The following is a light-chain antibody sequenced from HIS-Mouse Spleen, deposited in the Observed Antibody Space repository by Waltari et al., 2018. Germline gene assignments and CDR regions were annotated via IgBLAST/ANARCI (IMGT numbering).Light chain of an antibody. CDR1: QSISSW. CDR3: QQYNSYPYT. Sequence: DIQMTQSPSTLAASVGDRVTITCRASQSISSWLAWYQQKPGKAPKLLIYKASSLESGVPSRFSGSGSGTEFTLTISSLQPDDFATYYCQQYNSYPYTFGQGTKLEIK. V-gene: IGKV1-5*03. J-gene: IGKJ2*01. CDR2: KAS.